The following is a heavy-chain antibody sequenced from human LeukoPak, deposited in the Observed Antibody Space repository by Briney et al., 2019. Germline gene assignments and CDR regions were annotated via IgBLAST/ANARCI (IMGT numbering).Heavy chain of an antibody. J-gene: IGHJ6*03. CDR3: ARPPWVVGLTLSVTYLDF. Sequence: SVKVSCKAAGDTDSTYVLTRGRRAPGQGPEWLGGIIPSFDKTYYGQKFHGRLTITAEKSTRTVHMELRSLASEATAVYSSARPPWVVGLTLSVTYLDFWGKGTTVTVSS. CDR1: GDTDSTYV. V-gene: IGHV1-69*06. CDR2: IIPSFDKT. D-gene: IGHD1-26*01.